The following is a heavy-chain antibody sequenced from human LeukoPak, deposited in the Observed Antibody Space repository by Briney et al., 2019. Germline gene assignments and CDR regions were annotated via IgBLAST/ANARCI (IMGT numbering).Heavy chain of an antibody. CDR3: ARNANGYSSGWYVVDY. D-gene: IGHD6-19*01. V-gene: IGHV4-59*01. J-gene: IGHJ4*02. CDR1: GGSISSYY. Sequence: SETLSLTCTVSGGSISSYYWSWIRQPPGKGLEWIGYIYYSGSTNYNPSLKSRVTISVDTSKNQFSLKLSSATAADTAVYYCARNANGYSSGWYVVDYWGQGTLVTVSS. CDR2: IYYSGST.